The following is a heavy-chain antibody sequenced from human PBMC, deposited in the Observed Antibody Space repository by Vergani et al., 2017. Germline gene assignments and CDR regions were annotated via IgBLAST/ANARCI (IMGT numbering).Heavy chain of an antibody. CDR3: ARGSDYGDFYYYMDV. J-gene: IGHJ6*03. V-gene: IGHV4-61*02. Sequence: QVQLQESGPGLVKPSQTVSLTCTLYGDSISGGSYYWTWIRQSAGKGLEWIGRIYASGSANYNPSLRSRVTMSIDTSKNQFSLSLNSVTVTDTAIYYFARGSDYGDFYYYMDVWGRGTTVTVSS. D-gene: IGHD4-17*01. CDR2: IYASGSA. CDR1: GDSISGGSYY.